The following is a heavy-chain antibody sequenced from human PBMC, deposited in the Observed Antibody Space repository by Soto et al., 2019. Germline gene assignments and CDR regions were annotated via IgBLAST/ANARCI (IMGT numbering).Heavy chain of an antibody. CDR3: YLRGHCSGDSCYSA. Sequence: QITLKESGPTLVKPTQTLTLTCTFSGFSLITSGVGVGWIRQPPGQALEWLALIYWDDEKRYSPSLKSRLTITKDTSKNQVVLTVTNMDPVDTGTYYCYLRGHCSGDSCYSAWGQGTLVTVSS. CDR1: GFSLITSGVG. J-gene: IGHJ5*02. V-gene: IGHV2-5*02. D-gene: IGHD2-15*01. CDR2: IYWDDEK.